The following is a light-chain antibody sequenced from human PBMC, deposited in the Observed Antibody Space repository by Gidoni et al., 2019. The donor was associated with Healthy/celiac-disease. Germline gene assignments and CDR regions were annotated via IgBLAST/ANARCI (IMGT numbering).Light chain of an antibody. J-gene: IGLJ3*02. CDR2: LNSDGSH. CDR1: SGHSSYA. CDR3: QTWGTGIRWV. V-gene: IGLV4-69*01. Sequence: QLVLTQSPSASASLGASFKLTCTLSSGHSSYAIAWHQQQPEKGPRYLMKLNSDGSHSKGDGIPDRFSGSSSGAERYLTISSLQSEDEADYYCQTWGTGIRWVFGGGTKLTVL.